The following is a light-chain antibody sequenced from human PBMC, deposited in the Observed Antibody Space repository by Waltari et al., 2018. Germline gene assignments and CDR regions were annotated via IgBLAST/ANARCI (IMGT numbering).Light chain of an antibody. CDR2: AAS. J-gene: IGKJ2*01. CDR3: QYSYTIPYT. V-gene: IGKV1-39*01. CDR1: QSISSY. Sequence: DIQMTHSPSSLSAFVGDRVTITCRASQSISSYLNWYQQKPGKAPKLLIYAASNLQSGVPSRFSGSGSGTDFTLTISSLQPEDFATYYCQYSYTIPYTFGQGTKVDIK.